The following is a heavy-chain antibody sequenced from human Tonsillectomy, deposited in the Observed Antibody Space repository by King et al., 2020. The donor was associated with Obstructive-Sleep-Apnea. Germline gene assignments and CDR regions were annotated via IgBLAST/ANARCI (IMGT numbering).Heavy chain of an antibody. J-gene: IGHJ6*02. CDR3: AKGAEWLYYYYYGMDV. V-gene: IGHV3-23*04. D-gene: IGHD3-3*01. CDR2: IIGSGGST. CDR1: GFTFSSYA. Sequence: VQLVESGGGLVQPGGSLRLSCAASGFTFSSYAMSWVRQAPGKGLEWVSAIIGSGGSTYYAASVKGRFTISRDNSKNTLYLQMNSLRAEDTAVYYCAKGAEWLYYYYYGMDVWGQGTTVTVSS.